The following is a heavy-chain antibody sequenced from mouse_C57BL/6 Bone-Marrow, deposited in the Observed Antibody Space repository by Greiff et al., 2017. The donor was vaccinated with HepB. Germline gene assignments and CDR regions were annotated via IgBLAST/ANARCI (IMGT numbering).Heavy chain of an antibody. J-gene: IGHJ4*01. D-gene: IGHD4-1*01. Sequence: VKLQESGPELVKPGASVKISCKASGYAFSSSWMNWVKQRPGKGLEWIGRIYPGDGDTNYNGKFKGKATLTADKSSSTAYMQLSSLTSEDSAVYFCARRELTGTDYYAMDYWGQGTSVTVSS. CDR2: IYPGDGDT. CDR3: ARRELTGTDYYAMDY. V-gene: IGHV1-82*01. CDR1: GYAFSSSW.